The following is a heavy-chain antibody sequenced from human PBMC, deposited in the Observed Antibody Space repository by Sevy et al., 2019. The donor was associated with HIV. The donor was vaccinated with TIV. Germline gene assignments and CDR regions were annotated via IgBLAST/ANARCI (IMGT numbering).Heavy chain of an antibody. CDR3: ARSTYYDFSSGYYYFDY. V-gene: IGHV4-39*01. J-gene: IGHJ4*02. D-gene: IGHD3-3*01. Sequence: SETLSLTCTVSGGSISSSSYYWGWIRQPPGEGLEWIGSIYYSGSTYYNPSLKSRVTISVDTSKNQFSLKLSSVTAADTAVYYCARSTYYDFSSGYYYFDYWGQGTLVTVSS. CDR2: IYYSGST. CDR1: GGSISSSSYY.